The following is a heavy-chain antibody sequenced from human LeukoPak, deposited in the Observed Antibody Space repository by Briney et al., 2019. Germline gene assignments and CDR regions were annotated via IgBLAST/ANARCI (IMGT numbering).Heavy chain of an antibody. CDR2: ISASGGDT. CDR3: AKDAAGPEY. D-gene: IGHD6-13*01. V-gene: IGHV3-23*01. Sequence: GGSLRLSCAASGFTFSNAWMSWVRQAPGKGLEWVSGISASGGDTWYPDSVKGRFTISRDNPKNTLFLQMNSLRVEDTAIYYCAKDAAGPEYWGQGTRVTVSS. CDR1: GFTFSNAW. J-gene: IGHJ4*02.